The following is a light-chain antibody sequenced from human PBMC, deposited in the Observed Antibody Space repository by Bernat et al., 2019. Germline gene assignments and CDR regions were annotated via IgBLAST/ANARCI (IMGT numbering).Light chain of an antibody. CDR1: QSISSY. Sequence: DTQMTQSPSSLSASVGDRVTITCRASQSISSYLNWYQQKPGKAPKLLIYAASSLQSGVPSRFSGSGSGTDFTLTISSLQPEDFAVYYCQQYGSSPRTFGQGTKLEIK. CDR2: AAS. J-gene: IGKJ2*02. CDR3: QQYGSSPRT. V-gene: IGKV1-39*01.